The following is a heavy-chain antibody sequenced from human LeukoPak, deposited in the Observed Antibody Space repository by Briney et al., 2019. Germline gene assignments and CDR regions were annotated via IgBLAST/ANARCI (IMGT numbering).Heavy chain of an antibody. D-gene: IGHD2-2*02. V-gene: IGHV3-7*01. J-gene: IGHJ4*02. CDR2: IKQDGSEK. CDR3: ASAIPADYFDY. CDR1: GFTFSIHW. Sequence: GGSLRLSCAASGFTFSIHWMSWVRQAPGKGLEWVANIKQDGSEKYYADSVKGRFTISRDNAKNSLYLQMNSLRAEDTAVYYCASAIPADYFDYWGQGTLVTVSS.